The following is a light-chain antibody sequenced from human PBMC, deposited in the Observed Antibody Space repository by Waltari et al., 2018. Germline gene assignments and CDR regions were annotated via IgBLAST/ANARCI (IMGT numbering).Light chain of an antibody. V-gene: IGKV3-20*01. CDR3: QQYGTLIT. CDR1: QSVRSSY. CDR2: GAS. J-gene: IGKJ5*01. Sequence: EIVLTQSPGTLSLSPGERATLSCRASQSVRSSYLTWYHQKPGQAPRLLIYGASSRATGIPDRVSGSGSGTDFTLTISRLEPEDFAVYYCQQYGTLITFGQGTRLEIK.